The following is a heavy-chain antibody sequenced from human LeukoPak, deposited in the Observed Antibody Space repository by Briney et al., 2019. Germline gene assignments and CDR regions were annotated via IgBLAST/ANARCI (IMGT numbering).Heavy chain of an antibody. D-gene: IGHD5-18*01. V-gene: IGHV3-23*01. CDR1: GFTFSSYA. J-gene: IGHJ4*02. CDR2: VSSGGVGI. CDR3: AKRYSYGSDYFDY. Sequence: GGSLRLSCAASGFTFSSYAMTWVRQAPGKGLEWVSTVSSGGVGIYYADSVKGRFTISRDNSMHTLYLQMNSLRADDTAVYYCAKRYSYGSDYFDYWAREPWSPSPQ.